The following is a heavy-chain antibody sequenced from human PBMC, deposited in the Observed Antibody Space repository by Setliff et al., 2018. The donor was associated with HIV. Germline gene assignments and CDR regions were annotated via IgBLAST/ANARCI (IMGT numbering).Heavy chain of an antibody. Sequence: PSETLSLTCTISGGSFGVYRWSWIRQSAGRGLEWIGRIDSSGTTDYKPSLKGRVAISVDTPRNQFSLRVTSVTAADTAVYYCARDRHYSGLGSYGPWGPGTLVTVSS. V-gene: IGHV4-4*07. J-gene: IGHJ5*02. CDR2: IDSSGTT. CDR3: ARDRHYSGLGSYGP. CDR1: GGSFGVYR. D-gene: IGHD3-10*01.